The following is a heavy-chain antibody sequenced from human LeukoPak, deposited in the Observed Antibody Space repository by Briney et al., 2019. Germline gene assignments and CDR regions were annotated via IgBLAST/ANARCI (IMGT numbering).Heavy chain of an antibody. J-gene: IGHJ6*02. V-gene: IGHV3-7*01. CDR1: GFMFNTYW. CDR2: IKQDGSEK. CDR3: ARRGLSSISCYSCRYYYGMDV. D-gene: IGHD2-2*02. Sequence: RAGGSLRLSCAASGFMFNTYWMSWVRQAPGKGLEWVANIKQDGSEKYYVDPVKGRFTISRDNAKNSLFLQINSLRAEDTAVYYCARRGLSSISCYSCRYYYGMDVWGQGTTVTVSS.